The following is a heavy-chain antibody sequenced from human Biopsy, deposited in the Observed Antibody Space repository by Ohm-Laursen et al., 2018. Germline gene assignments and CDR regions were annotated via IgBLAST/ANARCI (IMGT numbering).Heavy chain of an antibody. CDR2: IIPIFGTA. CDR1: GGTFTNYA. V-gene: IGHV1-69*01. Sequence: GSSVKVSCNASGGTFTNYAISWVRQAPGHGLEWMGGIIPIFGTANYAQKLQGRVTITADESTSTAYMELSSLRSDDTAVYYCARDALGGGSYRFFYWGQGSLVTVSS. D-gene: IGHD1-26*01. J-gene: IGHJ4*02. CDR3: ARDALGGGSYRFFY.